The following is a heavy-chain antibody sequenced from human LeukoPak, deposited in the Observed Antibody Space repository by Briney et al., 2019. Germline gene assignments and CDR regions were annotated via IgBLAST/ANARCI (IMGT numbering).Heavy chain of an antibody. Sequence: SETLSLTCTVSGYSISSGYYWGWIRQPPGKGLEWIGSIYHSGSTYYNPSLKSRVTISVDTSKNQFSLKLSSVTAADTAVYYCARDDYYYDTPSRAFDNWGQGTMVTVSS. J-gene: IGHJ3*02. D-gene: IGHD3-22*01. CDR2: IYHSGST. CDR3: ARDDYYYDTPSRAFDN. CDR1: GYSISSGYY. V-gene: IGHV4-38-2*02.